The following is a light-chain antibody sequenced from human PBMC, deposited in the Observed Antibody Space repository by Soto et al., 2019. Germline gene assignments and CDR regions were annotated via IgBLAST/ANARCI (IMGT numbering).Light chain of an antibody. CDR3: YQYGSSPLT. V-gene: IGKV3-20*01. CDR2: GAS. CDR1: QSVSSSY. J-gene: IGKJ4*01. Sequence: EIVLTQSPGTLSLSPGERATLSCRASQSVSSSYLAWYQQKTGQATRLLLYGASSRATGIPDMFSGSGSGRDVSPTTISLEQPDDAVYYCYQYGSSPLTFGGGTKVEIK.